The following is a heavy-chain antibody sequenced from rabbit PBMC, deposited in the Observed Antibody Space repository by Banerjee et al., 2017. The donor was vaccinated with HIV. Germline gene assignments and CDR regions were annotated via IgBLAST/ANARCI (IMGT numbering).Heavy chain of an antibody. CDR2: INTSSGNT. CDR1: GIDFSTYG. J-gene: IGHJ6*01. Sequence: QEQLVESGGGLVQPEGSLKLSCKASGIDFSTYGVNWVRQAPGKGLEWIACINTSSGNTVYASWAKGRFTISKTSSTTVTLQMTSLTAADTATYFCARSDISHLYHAMDLWGQGTLVTVS. CDR3: ARSDISHLYHAMDL. V-gene: IGHV1S45*01. D-gene: IGHD1-1*01.